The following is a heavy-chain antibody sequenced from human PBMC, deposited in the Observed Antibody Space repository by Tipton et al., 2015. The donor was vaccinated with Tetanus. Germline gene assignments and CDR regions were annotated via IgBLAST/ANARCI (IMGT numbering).Heavy chain of an antibody. CDR2: IYYSGST. D-gene: IGHD3-22*01. V-gene: IGHV4-31*03. CDR1: GGSISSSPYF. CDR3: ARAVRFYYDSSTYYQYYFDS. Sequence: TLSLTCTVSGGSISSSPYFWNWIRQQPGKGPEWIGYIYYSGSTYYNPSLKSRVTISVDTSKNQFSLKMNSVTAADTAMYYCARAVRFYYDSSTYYQYYFDSWGQGTLVTVSS. J-gene: IGHJ4*02.